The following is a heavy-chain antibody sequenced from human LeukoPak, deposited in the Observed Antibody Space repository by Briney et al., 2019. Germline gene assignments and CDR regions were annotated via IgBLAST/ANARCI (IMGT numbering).Heavy chain of an antibody. CDR3: ARGGYYDFWSGLRDYYYMDV. D-gene: IGHD3-3*01. CDR2: INPNSGGT. Sequence: GASVKVSCKASGYTFTGYYMHWVRQAPGQGLEWMGWINPNSGGTNYAQKFQGRVTMTRDTSISTAYMELSRLRSDDTAVYYCARGGYYDFWSGLRDYYYMDVWGKGTTVTVSS. J-gene: IGHJ6*03. CDR1: GYTFTGYY. V-gene: IGHV1-2*02.